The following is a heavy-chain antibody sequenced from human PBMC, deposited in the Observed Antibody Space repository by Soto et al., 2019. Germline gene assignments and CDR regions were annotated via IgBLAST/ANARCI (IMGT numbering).Heavy chain of an antibody. V-gene: IGHV4-59*01. J-gene: IGHJ5*02. D-gene: IGHD5-12*01. Sequence: PSETLSLTCTVSDGSISSSYWSWIRQPPGKGLEWIGYIYYSGSTNYNPSLKSRVTISVDTSKNQFSLKLSSVTAADTAVYYCARHGLVTTLDWFEPWGQGTLVTVS. CDR3: ARHGLVTTLDWFEP. CDR1: DGSISSSY. CDR2: IYYSGST.